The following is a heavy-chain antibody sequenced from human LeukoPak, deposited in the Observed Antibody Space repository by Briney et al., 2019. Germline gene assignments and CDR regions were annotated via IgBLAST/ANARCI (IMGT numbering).Heavy chain of an antibody. CDR3: ARAPRITMIVVVITYIDY. D-gene: IGHD3-22*01. Sequence: PSETLSLTCTVSGGSISSSSYYWGWIRQPPGKGLEWIGSIYYSGSTYYNPSLKSRVTISVDTSKNQFSLKLSSVTAADTAVYYCARAPRITMIVVVITYIDYWGQGTLVTVSS. CDR1: GGSISSSSYY. CDR2: IYYSGST. V-gene: IGHV4-39*01. J-gene: IGHJ4*02.